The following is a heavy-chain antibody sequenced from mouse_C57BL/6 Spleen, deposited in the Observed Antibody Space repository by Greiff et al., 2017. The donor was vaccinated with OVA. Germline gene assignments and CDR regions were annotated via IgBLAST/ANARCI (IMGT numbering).Heavy chain of an antibody. CDR3: ASRYSNFYAMDY. CDR1: GFSLTSYG. J-gene: IGHJ4*01. Sequence: VKLVESGPGLVAPSQSLSITCTVSGFSLTSYGVDWVRQSPGKGLEWLGVIWGVGSTNYNSALKSRLSISKDNSKSQVFLKMNSLQTDDTAMYYCASRYSNFYAMDYWGQGTSVTVSS. D-gene: IGHD2-5*01. V-gene: IGHV2-6*01. CDR2: IWGVGST.